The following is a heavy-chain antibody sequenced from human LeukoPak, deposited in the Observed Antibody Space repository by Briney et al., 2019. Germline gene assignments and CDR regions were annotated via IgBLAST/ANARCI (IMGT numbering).Heavy chain of an antibody. V-gene: IGHV3-7*01. CDR1: GFIFSNYW. CDR2: IKEDGSEK. J-gene: IGHJ4*02. Sequence: PGGSLRLSCAASGFIFSNYWMTWVRQAPGKGLEWVANIKEDGSEKYYLDSVSGRFTISRDNAKNSLYLQMNSLRAEDTAVYYCVKVSIAVAGSDYWGQATLVTVSS. CDR3: VKVSIAVAGSDY. D-gene: IGHD6-13*01.